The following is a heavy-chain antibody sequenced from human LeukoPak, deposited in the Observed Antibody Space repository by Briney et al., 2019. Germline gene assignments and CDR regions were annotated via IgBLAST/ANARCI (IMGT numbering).Heavy chain of an antibody. J-gene: IGHJ6*03. V-gene: IGHV3-21*01. Sequence: GGSLRLSCAASGFTFSSYSMNWVRQAPGKGLEWVSSISSSSSYIYYADPMKGRFTISRDNAKNSLYLQMNSLRAEDTAVYYCARVAVVGYCSGGSCFYYMDVWGKGTTVTVSS. D-gene: IGHD2-15*01. CDR2: ISSSSSYI. CDR1: GFTFSSYS. CDR3: ARVAVVGYCSGGSCFYYMDV.